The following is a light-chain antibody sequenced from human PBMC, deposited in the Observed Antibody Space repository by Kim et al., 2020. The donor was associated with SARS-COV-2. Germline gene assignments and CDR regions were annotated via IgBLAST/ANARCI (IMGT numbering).Light chain of an antibody. Sequence: SASVGDRVTITFRASQSICNYLNWYQQKSGTAPKLLIYAASTLQSGVPSRFSGSASGTDFTLTISSLQPEDFATYYCQPSFNVPYTFGQGPKLEI. J-gene: IGKJ2*01. V-gene: IGKV1-39*01. CDR3: QPSFNVPYT. CDR1: QSICNY. CDR2: AAS.